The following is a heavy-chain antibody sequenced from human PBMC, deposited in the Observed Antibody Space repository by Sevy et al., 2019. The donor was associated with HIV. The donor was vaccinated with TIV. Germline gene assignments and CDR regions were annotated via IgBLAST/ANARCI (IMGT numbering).Heavy chain of an antibody. CDR3: ARDRAYRALDD. CDR2: INEDGSRL. CDR1: GFTFSDSW. J-gene: IGHJ4*01. V-gene: IGHV3-7*01. D-gene: IGHD2-2*02. Sequence: GGSLRLSCVASGFTFSDSWMTWVRQAPGKGLERIAFINEDGSRLGYVDSVRGRFTISRENTKNSLYLQMNSLRAEDTTVYFCARDRAYRALDDWGHGTLVTVSS.